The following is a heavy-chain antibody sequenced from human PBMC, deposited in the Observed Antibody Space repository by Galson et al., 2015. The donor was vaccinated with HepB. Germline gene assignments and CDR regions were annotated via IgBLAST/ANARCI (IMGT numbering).Heavy chain of an antibody. Sequence: SVKVSCKASGYTFINYYMHWVRQAPGQGLEWMGIINPSGGTTSYAQKFRDRVTMTRDTSTSTVYMELSSLRSEDTAVYYCARGAPSWYFDLWGRGTLVTVSS. CDR3: ARGAPSWYFDL. CDR2: INPSGGTT. CDR1: GYTFINYY. V-gene: IGHV1-46*01. J-gene: IGHJ2*01.